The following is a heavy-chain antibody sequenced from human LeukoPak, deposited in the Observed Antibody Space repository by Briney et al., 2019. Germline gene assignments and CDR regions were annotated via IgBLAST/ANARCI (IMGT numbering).Heavy chain of an antibody. CDR3: ARDPQDKRRTTVNY. J-gene: IGHJ4*02. V-gene: IGHV3-21*01. D-gene: IGHD1-7*01. Sequence: GGSLRLSCAASGFTFSSYSMNWVRQAPGKGLEWVSSISSSSSYIYYADSVKGRFTTSRDNAKNSLYLQMNSLRAEDTAVYYCARDPQDKRRTTVNYWGQGTLVTVSS. CDR1: GFTFSSYS. CDR2: ISSSSSYI.